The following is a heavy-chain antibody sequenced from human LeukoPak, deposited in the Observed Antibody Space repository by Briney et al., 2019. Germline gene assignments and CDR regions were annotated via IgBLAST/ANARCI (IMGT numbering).Heavy chain of an antibody. Sequence: SQTLSLTCAISGDSVSSNSAAWNWIRQSPSRGLEWLGRTYYRSKWYNDYAVSVKSRITINPDTSKNQFSLKLSSVTAADTAVYYCAREFKSFEVVTASGAFDIWGQGTMVTVSS. D-gene: IGHD2-21*02. CDR1: GDSVSSNSAA. V-gene: IGHV6-1*01. CDR2: TYYRSKWYN. J-gene: IGHJ3*02. CDR3: AREFKSFEVVTASGAFDI.